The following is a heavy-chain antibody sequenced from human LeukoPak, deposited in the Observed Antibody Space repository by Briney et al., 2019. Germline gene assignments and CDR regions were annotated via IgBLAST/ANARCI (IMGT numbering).Heavy chain of an antibody. Sequence: PSETLSLTCTVSGGSISYYCWNWIRQPPGQGLEWIGYIYYSGSTNYNPSLKSRVTISVDTSKNQFSLKLSSVTAADTAVYYCASRRPLAAAGFDPWGQGTLVTVSS. D-gene: IGHD6-13*01. CDR1: GGSISYYC. J-gene: IGHJ5*02. CDR2: IYYSGST. V-gene: IGHV4-59*08. CDR3: ASRRPLAAAGFDP.